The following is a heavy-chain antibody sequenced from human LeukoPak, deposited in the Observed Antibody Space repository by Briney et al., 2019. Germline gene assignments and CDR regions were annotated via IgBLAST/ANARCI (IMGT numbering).Heavy chain of an antibody. V-gene: IGHV4-59*12. CDR1: GDSISSFY. CDR3: ARDMAYYYDSSGYYLPYNWFDP. D-gene: IGHD3-22*01. Sequence: SETLSLTCNVSGDSISSFYWSWIRQPPGKGLEWIGYIDYSGSTKYNPSLKSRVDISLDTSKNHFSLKLSSVTAADTAVYYCARDMAYYYDSSGYYLPYNWFDPWGQGTLVTVSS. J-gene: IGHJ5*02. CDR2: IDYSGST.